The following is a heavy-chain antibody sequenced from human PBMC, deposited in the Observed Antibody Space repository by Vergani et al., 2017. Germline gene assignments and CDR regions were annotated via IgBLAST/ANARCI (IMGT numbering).Heavy chain of an antibody. CDR3: ARDRAAYCSGGSCYDLGHDY. J-gene: IGHJ4*02. V-gene: IGHV3-21*01. D-gene: IGHD2-15*01. CDR1: GFTFSSYS. Sequence: EVQLVESGGGLVKPGGSLRLSCAASGFTFSSYSMNWVRQAPGKGLEWVSSISSSSSYIYYADSVKGRFTISRDNAKNSLYLQMNSLRAEDTAVYYCARDRAAYCSGGSCYDLGHDYWGQGTLVTVSS. CDR2: ISSSSSYI.